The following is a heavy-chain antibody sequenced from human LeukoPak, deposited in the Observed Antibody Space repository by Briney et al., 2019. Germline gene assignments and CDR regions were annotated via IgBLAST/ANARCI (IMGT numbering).Heavy chain of an antibody. CDR3: ASQGPRIAHYYYYGMDV. Sequence: GGSLRLSCAASGFTFSSYWMHWVRQAPGKGLVWVSRINSDGSSTSYADSVKGRFTISRDNAKNTLYLQMNSLRAEDTAVYHCASQGPRIAHYYYYGMDVWGQGTTVTVSS. D-gene: IGHD6-13*01. J-gene: IGHJ6*02. V-gene: IGHV3-74*01. CDR2: INSDGSST. CDR1: GFTFSSYW.